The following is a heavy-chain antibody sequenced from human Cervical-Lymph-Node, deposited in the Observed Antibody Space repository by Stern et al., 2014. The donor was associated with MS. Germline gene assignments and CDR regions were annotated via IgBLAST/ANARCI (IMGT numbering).Heavy chain of an antibody. CDR1: NGTISSYY. V-gene: IGHV4-59*01. CDR2: IYYSGST. D-gene: IGHD3-3*01. CDR3: ARGYYDFSSGYSLMYYFDY. J-gene: IGHJ4*02. Sequence: QLQLQESGPGLVKPSETLSLTCTVSNGTISSYYWSWIRQPPGKGLEYIGYIYYSGSTDYNPSLKSRVTISLDTSKNHITLKLNSVTAADTAVYYCARGYYDFSSGYSLMYYFDYWGQGTRVTVSS.